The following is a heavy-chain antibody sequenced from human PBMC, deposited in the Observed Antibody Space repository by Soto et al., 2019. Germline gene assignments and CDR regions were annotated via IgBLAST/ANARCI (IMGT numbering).Heavy chain of an antibody. CDR2: ISWDGGST. CDR3: AKDLWPDMVRGATLDYFYYGMDV. CDR1: RVTFEDYT. J-gene: IGHJ6*02. V-gene: IGHV3-43*01. Sequence: PGWSLRISCTASRVTFEDYTMHGVRQAPGKGLEWVSLISWDGGSTSYADSVKGRFTISRDNSKNSLYLHMNSLRTEDTAVYYCAKDLWPDMVRGATLDYFYYGMDVSGQGTTVTVSS. D-gene: IGHD3-10*01.